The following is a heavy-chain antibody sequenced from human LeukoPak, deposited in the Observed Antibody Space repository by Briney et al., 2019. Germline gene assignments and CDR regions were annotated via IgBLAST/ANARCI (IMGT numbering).Heavy chain of an antibody. CDR1: GDPISSSSFY. D-gene: IGHD1-26*01. Sequence: PSETLSLTCTVSGDPISSSSFYWGWIRQPPGKGLEWVSYISSSGSTIYYADSVKGRFTISRDNAKNSLYLQMNSLRAEDTAVYYCARDLSLYSGSYPSPPSYYYYYYMDVWGKGTTVTVSS. V-gene: IGHV3-11*04. CDR3: ARDLSLYSGSYPSPPSYYYYYYMDV. J-gene: IGHJ6*03. CDR2: ISSSGSTI.